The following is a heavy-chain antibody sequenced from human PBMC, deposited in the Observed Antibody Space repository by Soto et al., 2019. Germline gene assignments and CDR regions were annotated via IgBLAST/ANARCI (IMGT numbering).Heavy chain of an antibody. CDR1: GFTFSSHS. Sequence: GGSLRLSCAASGFTFSSHSMSWVRQAPGTGVEWVSGISWISGSIGYADSVKGRFTISRDNAKSALYLQMSMLKAGDTALYYCAKDAITMVRGVISYYGRYGWGQETTGTVSS. CDR3: AKDAITMVRGVISYYGRYG. D-gene: IGHD3-10*01. CDR2: ISWISGSI. V-gene: IGHV3-9*01. J-gene: IGHJ6*02.